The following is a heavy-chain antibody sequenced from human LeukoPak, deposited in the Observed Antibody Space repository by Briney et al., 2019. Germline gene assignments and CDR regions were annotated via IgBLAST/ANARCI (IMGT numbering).Heavy chain of an antibody. Sequence: PGGSLRLSCAAPGFTFSDYYMTWIRQAPGKGLEWVSYISSSGSPIYYADSVKGRFTISRDNAKNSLYLQMNSLRAEDTAVYYCASRKYYYDSSGYSSDAFDIWGQGTMVTVSS. CDR2: ISSSGSPI. CDR1: GFTFSDYY. V-gene: IGHV3-11*04. J-gene: IGHJ3*02. D-gene: IGHD3-22*01. CDR3: ASRKYYYDSSGYSSDAFDI.